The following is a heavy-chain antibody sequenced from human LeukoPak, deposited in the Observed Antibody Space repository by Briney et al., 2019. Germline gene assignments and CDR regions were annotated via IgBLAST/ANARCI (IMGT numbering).Heavy chain of an antibody. CDR3: AKHYYDSSGYSHFDY. D-gene: IGHD3-22*01. J-gene: IGHJ4*02. CDR2: ISYDGSNK. Sequence: GGSLRLSCAASGFTFSSYGMHWVRQAPGKGLEWVAVISYDGSNKYYADSVKGRFTISRDNSKNTLYLQMNSLRAEDTAVYYCAKHYYDSSGYSHFDYWGQGTLVTVSS. V-gene: IGHV3-30*18. CDR1: GFTFSSYG.